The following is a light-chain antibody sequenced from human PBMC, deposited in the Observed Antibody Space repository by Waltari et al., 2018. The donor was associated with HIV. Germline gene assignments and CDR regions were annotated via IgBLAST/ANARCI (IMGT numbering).Light chain of an antibody. CDR1: SSDIGSYNY. CDR2: DVT. J-gene: IGLJ3*02. CDR3: TSFTSSSAWV. Sequence: QSALTQPASVSGSLGQSITFSCTGTSSDIGSYNYVSWYQQPPGKAPKIIIYDVTNRPPGVSNRFPGSQAGNTASLTISGLQAEDEADYYCTSFTSSSAWVFGGGTMLTVL. V-gene: IGLV2-14*03.